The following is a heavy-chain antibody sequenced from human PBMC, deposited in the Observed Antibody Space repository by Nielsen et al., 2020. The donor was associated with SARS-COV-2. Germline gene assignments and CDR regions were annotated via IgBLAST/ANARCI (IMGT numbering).Heavy chain of an antibody. D-gene: IGHD3-3*01. J-gene: IGHJ6*02. V-gene: IGHV4-30-4*07. CDR2: IYYSGST. Sequence: SETLSLTCAVSGGSISSGGYSWSWIRQPPGKGLEWIGYIYYSGSTYYNPSLKSRVTISVDTSKNQFSLKLSSVTAADTAVYYCARSRSNYDFWSGYRKTSKSPEGMDVWGQGTTVTVSS. CDR3: ARSRSNYDFWSGYRKTSKSPEGMDV. CDR1: GGSISSGGYS.